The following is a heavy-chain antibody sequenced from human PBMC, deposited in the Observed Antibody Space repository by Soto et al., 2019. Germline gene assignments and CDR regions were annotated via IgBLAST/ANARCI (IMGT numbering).Heavy chain of an antibody. D-gene: IGHD5-12*01. CDR2: IISSSSYI. CDR1: GFTFSSSS. J-gene: IGHJ4*02. CDR3: ARDHSIVATENFDY. V-gene: IGHV3-21*01. Sequence: VQLVESGGGLVKPGGCLRLSCAASGFTFSSSSMNWVRQAPGKGLEWVSSIISSSSYIYYADSVKGRFTISRDNPKNSLYLQMNSPRAENTAVYYGARDHSIVATENFDYWGQGTLVTASS.